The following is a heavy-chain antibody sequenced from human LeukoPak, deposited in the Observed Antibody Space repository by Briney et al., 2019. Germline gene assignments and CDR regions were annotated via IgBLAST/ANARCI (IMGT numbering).Heavy chain of an antibody. CDR3: TTTGAVADAYCYYYYMDV. CDR1: GFTFSNAW. D-gene: IGHD6-19*01. V-gene: IGHV3-15*01. CDR2: IKSKTDGGTT. J-gene: IGHJ6*03. Sequence: GGSLRLSCAASGFTFSNAWMSWVRQAPGKGLEWVGRIKSKTDGGTTDYAAPAKGRFTISRDDSKNTLYLQMNSLKTEDTAVYYCTTTGAVADAYCYYYYMDVWGKGTTVTVSS.